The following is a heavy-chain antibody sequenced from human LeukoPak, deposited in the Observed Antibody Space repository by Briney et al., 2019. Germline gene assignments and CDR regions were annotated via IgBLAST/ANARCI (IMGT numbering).Heavy chain of an antibody. CDR3: AITLEDYYYGRDV. V-gene: IGHV3-23*01. CDR2: ISGSGGST. J-gene: IGHJ6*02. CDR1: GFTFSSYA. Sequence: GGSLRLSCAASGFTFSSYAMSWVRQAPGKGLEWVSAISGSGGSTYYADSVSGRFTISRDNPKNTLYLQMNSLRAEDTAVYYCAITLEDYYYGRDVGGQGTTVTVSS.